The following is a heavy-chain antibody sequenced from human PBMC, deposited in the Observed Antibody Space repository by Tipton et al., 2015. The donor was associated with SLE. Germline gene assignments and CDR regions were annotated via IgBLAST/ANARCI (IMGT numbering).Heavy chain of an antibody. CDR1: GGSISRSNYF. D-gene: IGHD3-16*02. CDR2: INYSGNT. J-gene: IGHJ2*01. V-gene: IGHV4-39*01. Sequence: GLVKPSETLSLTCSVSGGSISRSNYFWGWIRQPPGKGLEWIGGINYSGNTYYNPSLKSRVTISVDTSNNQFSLRLSSVTAADTAVYYCVTSLPLYWYLDLWGRGSLVTVSS. CDR3: VTSLPLYWYLDL.